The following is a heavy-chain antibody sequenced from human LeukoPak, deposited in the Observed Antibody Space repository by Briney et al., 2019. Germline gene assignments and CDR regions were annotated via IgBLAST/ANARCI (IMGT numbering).Heavy chain of an antibody. CDR3: ARVRNWNEGWFDP. J-gene: IGHJ5*02. CDR1: GYTFTGYY. CDR2: NNPNSGGT. V-gene: IGHV1-2*02. D-gene: IGHD1-1*01. Sequence: ASVKVSCKASGYTFTGYYMHWVRQAPGQGLEWMGWNNPNSGGTNYAQKFQGRVTMTRDTSISPAYMELSRLRSDDTAVYYCARVRNWNEGWFDPWGQGTLVTVSS.